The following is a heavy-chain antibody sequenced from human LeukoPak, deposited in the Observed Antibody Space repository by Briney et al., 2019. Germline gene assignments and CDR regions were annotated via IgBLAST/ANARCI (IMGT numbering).Heavy chain of an antibody. Sequence: GGSLRLSCATSGFPFSDFSMTWVRQAPGKGLEWISTTNSGGTSTYYAESVKGRFTISRDNSKKALYLQMSSLRVEDTAIYYCAKQSYARSLGEGGPGTLVTVSS. CDR2: TNSGGTST. CDR1: GFPFSDFS. CDR3: AKQSYARSLGE. D-gene: IGHD2-8*01. J-gene: IGHJ4*02. V-gene: IGHV3-23*01.